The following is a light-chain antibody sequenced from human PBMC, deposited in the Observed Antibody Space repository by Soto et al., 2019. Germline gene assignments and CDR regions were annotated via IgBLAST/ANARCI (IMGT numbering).Light chain of an antibody. Sequence: EIVLTQSPGTLSLSPGERASLSCRASQSVSSNYLAWYQQKSGQAPRLLIYGASSRATGIPDKFSGSGSGTDFTLTISRLEPEDFAVYYCQQYGSSPPNTFGQGTKLEIK. CDR1: QSVSSNY. CDR3: QQYGSSPPNT. V-gene: IGKV3-20*01. CDR2: GAS. J-gene: IGKJ2*01.